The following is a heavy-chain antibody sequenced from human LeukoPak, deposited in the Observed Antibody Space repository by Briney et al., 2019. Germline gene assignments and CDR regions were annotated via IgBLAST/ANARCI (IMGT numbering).Heavy chain of an antibody. Sequence: ASVKVSCKASGGTFSSYAISWVRQAPGQGLEWMGGIIPIFGTANYAQKFQGRVTITADKSTSTDYMELSSLRSEDTAVYYCARANHYDSSGPFDYWGQGTLVTVSS. CDR3: ARANHYDSSGPFDY. V-gene: IGHV1-69*06. CDR2: IIPIFGTA. D-gene: IGHD3-22*01. CDR1: GGTFSSYA. J-gene: IGHJ4*02.